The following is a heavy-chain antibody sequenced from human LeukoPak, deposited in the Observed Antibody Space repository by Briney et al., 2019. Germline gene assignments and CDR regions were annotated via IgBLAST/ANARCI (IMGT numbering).Heavy chain of an antibody. CDR3: ASMSLYASRAPDY. CDR2: IYHSGST. D-gene: IGHD2-2*02. Sequence: SETLSLTCTVSGGPISDYYWSWIRQPPGKGLEWIGYIYHSGSTYYNPSLKSRVTISVDRSKNQFSLKLSSVTAADTAVYYCASMSLYASRAPDYWGQGTLVTVSS. J-gene: IGHJ4*02. CDR1: GGPISDYY. V-gene: IGHV4-30-2*01.